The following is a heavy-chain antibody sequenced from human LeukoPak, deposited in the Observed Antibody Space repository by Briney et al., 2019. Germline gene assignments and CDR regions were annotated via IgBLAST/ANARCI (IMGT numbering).Heavy chain of an antibody. J-gene: IGHJ4*02. D-gene: IGHD3-22*01. V-gene: IGHV1-69*04. CDR1: GGTFSSYA. CDR3: ARDSYYYDSSGYYLFDY. Sequence: ASVKVSCKASGGTFSSYAISWLRQAPGQGLEWMGRIIPILGIANYAQKFQGRVTITADKSTSTAYMELSSLRSEDTAVYYCARDSYYYDSSGYYLFDYWGQGTLVTVSS. CDR2: IIPILGIA.